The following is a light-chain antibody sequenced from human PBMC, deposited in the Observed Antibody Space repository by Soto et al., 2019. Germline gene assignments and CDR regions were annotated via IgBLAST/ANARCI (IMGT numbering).Light chain of an antibody. CDR2: DAS. CDR3: DARSACPRFT. CDR1: QSVSSY. Sequence: EILFWRSQSPESLSPGKSATLGCSVSQSVSSYVAWYQQKPGQAPRLLIYDASNRATGIPARFSGIEPRTDFALGMRCLDPGEFAVHYCDARSACPRFTYDEGTRLEIK. J-gene: IGKJ5*01. V-gene: IGKV3-11*01.